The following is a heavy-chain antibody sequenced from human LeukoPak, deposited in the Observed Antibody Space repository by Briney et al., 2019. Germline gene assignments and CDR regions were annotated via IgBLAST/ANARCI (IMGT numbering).Heavy chain of an antibody. V-gene: IGHV3-64D*06. Sequence: PGGSLRLSCSASGFTFSSYTMHWVRQAPGKGLEYASAISSNGGSTYYADSVKGRFTISRDNSKNTLYLQMSSLRAEDTAVYYCVKDRVSISSSGYFDYWGQGTLVTVSS. CDR1: GFTFSSYT. CDR2: ISSNGGST. J-gene: IGHJ4*02. D-gene: IGHD6-13*01. CDR3: VKDRVSISSSGYFDY.